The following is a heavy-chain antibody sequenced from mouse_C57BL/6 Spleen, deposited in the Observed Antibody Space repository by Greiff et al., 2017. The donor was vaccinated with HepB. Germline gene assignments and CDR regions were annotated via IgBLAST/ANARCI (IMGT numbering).Heavy chain of an antibody. D-gene: IGHD2-1*01. CDR2: IDPETGGT. V-gene: IGHV1-15*01. CDR3: TGGNYVLDY. CDR1: GYTFTDYE. J-gene: IGHJ2*01. Sequence: QVQLKESGAELVRPGASVTLSCKASGYTFTDYEMHWVKQTPVHGLEWIGAIDPETGGTAYNQKFKGKAILTADKSSSTAYMELRSLTSEDSAVYYCTGGNYVLDYWGQGTTLTVSS.